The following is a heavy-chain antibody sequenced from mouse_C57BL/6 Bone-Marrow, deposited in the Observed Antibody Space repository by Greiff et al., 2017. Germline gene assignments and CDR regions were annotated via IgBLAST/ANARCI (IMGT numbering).Heavy chain of an antibody. CDR3: ARRSNLKYFDV. CDR2: IHPNSGST. D-gene: IGHD2-5*01. J-gene: IGHJ1*03. V-gene: IGHV1-64*01. Sequence: VQLKQPGAELVKPGASVKLSCKASGYTFTSYWMHWVKQRPGQGLEWIGMIHPNSGSTNYNEKFKSKATLTVDKSSSTAYMQLSSLTSEDSAVYYCARRSNLKYFDVWGTGTTVTVSS. CDR1: GYTFTSYW.